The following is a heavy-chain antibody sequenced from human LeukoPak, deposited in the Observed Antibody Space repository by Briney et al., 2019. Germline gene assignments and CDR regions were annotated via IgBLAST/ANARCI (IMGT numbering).Heavy chain of an antibody. D-gene: IGHD6-19*01. CDR2: MQDSGTT. CDR1: GASISSYY. Sequence: PSETLSLTCSVSGASISSYYWSWHRQPPGMGLERIGVMQDSGTTFYNPSLKSRVTMSVDTSKMQFSLQLSSVTAADTAIYYCATYKRISGWYVHDYWGQGILVTVSS. CDR3: ATYKRISGWYVHDY. V-gene: IGHV4-59*01. J-gene: IGHJ4*02.